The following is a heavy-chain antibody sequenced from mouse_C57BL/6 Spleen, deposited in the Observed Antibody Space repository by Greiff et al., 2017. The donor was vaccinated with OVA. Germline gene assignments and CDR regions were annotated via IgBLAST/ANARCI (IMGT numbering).Heavy chain of an antibody. CDR1: GFTFSSYG. Sequence: EVMLVESGGDLVKPGGSLKLSCAASGFTFSSYGMSWVRQTPDKRLEWVATISSGGSYTYYPDSVKGRFTISRDNAKNTLYLQMSSLKSEDTAMYYCARRHYGSSDYWGQGTTLTVSS. CDR3: ARRHYGSSDY. CDR2: ISSGGSYT. J-gene: IGHJ2*01. V-gene: IGHV5-6*02. D-gene: IGHD1-1*01.